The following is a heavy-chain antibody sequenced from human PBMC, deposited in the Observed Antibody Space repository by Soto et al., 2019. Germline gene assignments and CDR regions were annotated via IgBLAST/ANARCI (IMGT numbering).Heavy chain of an antibody. D-gene: IGHD4-17*01. Sequence: EVQQMESGGGLVQPGGSLRLSCAASGFTFSSYSRNWVRQAPGKGLEWVSYISSSSSTIYYADSVKGRFTISRDNAKNSLYLQMNSLRAEDTAVYYCFRRGDYVIRPAGYWGQRTLVTVSS. J-gene: IGHJ4*02. CDR3: FRRGDYVIRPAGY. V-gene: IGHV3-48*01. CDR2: ISSSSSTI. CDR1: GFTFSSYS.